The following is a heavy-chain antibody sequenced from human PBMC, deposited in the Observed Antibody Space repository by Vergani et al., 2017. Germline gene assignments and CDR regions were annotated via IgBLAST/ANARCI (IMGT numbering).Heavy chain of an antibody. CDR1: GYTFSNYY. CDR3: ARGDYGILTGYRY. V-gene: IGHV1-46*03. Sequence: QVQVVQSGAEVKKSGASVTVSCKTSGYTFSNYYMHWVRQAPGQGLEWMGIINPSGGHTNYAQKCQGRVTMTRDTYTSTVYMELSSMRSEDTAIYYCARGDYGILTGYRYWGQGTLVTVSA. J-gene: IGHJ4*02. D-gene: IGHD3-9*01. CDR2: INPSGGHT.